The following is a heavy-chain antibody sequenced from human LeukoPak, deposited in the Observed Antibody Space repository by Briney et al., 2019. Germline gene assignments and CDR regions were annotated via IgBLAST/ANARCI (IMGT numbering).Heavy chain of an antibody. CDR3: ARRGRAAAGIFSPSYYYGMDV. J-gene: IGHJ6*02. D-gene: IGHD6-13*01. CDR2: IYPGDSDT. V-gene: IGHV5-51*01. CDR1: GYSFTSYW. Sequence: GESLKISCKGSGYSFTSYWIGWVRQMPGKGLEWMGIIYPGDSDTRYSPSFQGQVTISADKSISTAYLQWSSLKASDTAMYYCARRGRAAAGIFSPSYYYGMDVWGQGATVIVSS.